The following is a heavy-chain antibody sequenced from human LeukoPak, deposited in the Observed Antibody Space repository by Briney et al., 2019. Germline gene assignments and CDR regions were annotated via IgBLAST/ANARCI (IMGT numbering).Heavy chain of an antibody. CDR2: IIPIFGTA. CDR3: ARTPIVVVPAEPYYFDY. D-gene: IGHD2-2*01. Sequence: SVKVSCKASGGTFSSYAISWVRQAPGQGREWMGGIIPIFGTANYAQKFQGRVTITADKSTSTAYMELSSLRSEDTAVYYCARTPIVVVPAEPYYFDYWGQGTLVTVSS. CDR1: GGTFSSYA. J-gene: IGHJ4*02. V-gene: IGHV1-69*06.